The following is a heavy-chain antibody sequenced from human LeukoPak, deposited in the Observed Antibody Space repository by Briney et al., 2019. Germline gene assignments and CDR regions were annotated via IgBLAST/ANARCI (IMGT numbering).Heavy chain of an antibody. CDR2: IIPIFGTA. Sequence: SVKVSCKASGGTFSSYAISWVGQAPGQGLEWMGGIIPIFGTANYAQKFQGRVTITADESTSTAYMELSSLRSEDTAVYYCARGCGGGDCYDYWGQGTLVTVSS. J-gene: IGHJ4*02. V-gene: IGHV1-69*01. D-gene: IGHD2-21*01. CDR1: GGTFSSYA. CDR3: ARGCGGGDCYDY.